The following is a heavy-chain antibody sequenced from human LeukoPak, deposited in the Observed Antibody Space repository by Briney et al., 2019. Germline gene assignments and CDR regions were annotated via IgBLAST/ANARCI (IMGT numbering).Heavy chain of an antibody. CDR2: INPSGGST. CDR1: GYTFTSYY. V-gene: IGHV1-46*01. CDR3: ARGVYEASLRGYSYGWLDP. Sequence: GASVKISCKASGYTFTSYYMHWVRQAPGQGLEWMGLINPSGGSTSYAQKFQGRVTMTRDTSTSTVYMELSSLRSEDTAVYYCARGVYEASLRGYSYGWLDPWGQGTLVTVSS. J-gene: IGHJ5*02. D-gene: IGHD5-18*01.